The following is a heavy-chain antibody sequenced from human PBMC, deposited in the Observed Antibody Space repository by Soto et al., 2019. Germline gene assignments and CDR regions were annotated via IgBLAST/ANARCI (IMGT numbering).Heavy chain of an antibody. V-gene: IGHV4-39*01. Sequence: SETLSLTCTVSSGSISSTIYSWDWIRQPPGKGLEWIGSIYYTGSTYYNPSLKSRVTISVDTSKNQFSLKLRSVTAADTAVYYCMLGSGWKDFDYWGQGTLVTVSS. J-gene: IGHJ4*02. CDR3: MLGSGWKDFDY. CDR2: IYYTGST. D-gene: IGHD3-22*01. CDR1: SGSISSTIYS.